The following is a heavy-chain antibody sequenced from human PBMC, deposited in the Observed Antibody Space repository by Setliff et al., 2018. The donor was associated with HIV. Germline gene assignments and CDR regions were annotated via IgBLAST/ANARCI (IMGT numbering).Heavy chain of an antibody. D-gene: IGHD3-22*01. J-gene: IGHJ4*02. Sequence: PSETLSLTCAVDVGSFTNYFWNWIRQPPGKGLEWIGEINHSGSTNYNPSLKGRVVMSVDTSKRQFSLSLNSVTAADTAVYYCARGCSGYYEDYWGQGTLVTVSS. CDR2: INHSGST. V-gene: IGHV4-34*01. CDR3: ARGCSGYYEDY. CDR1: VGSFTNYF.